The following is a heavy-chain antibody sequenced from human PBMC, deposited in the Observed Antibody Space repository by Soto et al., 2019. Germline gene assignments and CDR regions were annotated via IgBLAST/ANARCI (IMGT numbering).Heavy chain of an antibody. Sequence: GGSLRLSCAASGFAFSNYGMHWVRQAPGKGLEWVAFISDDGSNKYYADSMKGRFTMSRDNSKRTLYLQMSSLRVEDTAVYYCTKRRNVLRFLEWSSGMEVWGQGTTVTVSS. CDR1: GFAFSNYG. J-gene: IGHJ6*02. CDR2: ISDDGSNK. CDR3: TKRRNVLRFLEWSSGMEV. V-gene: IGHV3-30*18. D-gene: IGHD3-3*01.